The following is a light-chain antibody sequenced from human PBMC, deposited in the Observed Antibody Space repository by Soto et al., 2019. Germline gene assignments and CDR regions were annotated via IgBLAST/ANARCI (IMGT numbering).Light chain of an antibody. CDR1: QSVSNNY. CDR2: GAS. V-gene: IGKV3-20*01. J-gene: IGKJ5*01. CDR3: QQYGSSPIT. Sequence: EIVLTQSPGTLSLSPGERATLSCRASQSVSNNYLAWYQQKPGQAPRLLIYGASSRATGIPDRLSGSKSGTNFTLTIRRMEPEDVGMYYCQQYGSSPITFGQGTRLEIK.